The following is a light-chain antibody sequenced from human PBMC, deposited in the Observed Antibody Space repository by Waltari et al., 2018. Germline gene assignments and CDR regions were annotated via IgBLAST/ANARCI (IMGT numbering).Light chain of an antibody. CDR3: QQTDSVPFT. Sequence: DIQMTQSPYSLSAPVGDRVTITCRASQNIVRYLNWYQQRPGKAPKLLIYAASTLQRGVPSRFSGSGSGTDFTLTITTLQPEDFATYYCQQTDSVPFTFGQGTRLDIK. CDR1: QNIVRY. CDR2: AAS. V-gene: IGKV1-39*01. J-gene: IGKJ5*01.